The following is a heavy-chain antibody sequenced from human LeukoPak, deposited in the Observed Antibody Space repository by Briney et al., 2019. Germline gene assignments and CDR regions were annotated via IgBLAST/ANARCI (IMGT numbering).Heavy chain of an antibody. J-gene: IGHJ4*02. D-gene: IGHD3-16*02. CDR1: GYSFTTFW. CDR2: IYPGDSDT. V-gene: IGHV5-51*01. CDR3: ARRLALGQLSPQFDF. Sequence: GESLKISCKGSGYSFTTFWIGWVRQMSGKGLEWMGIIYPGDSDTRYSPSFQGQVTISADKSISTAYLQWSSLKASDTAMYYCARRLALGQLSPQFDFWSQGTLVTVSS.